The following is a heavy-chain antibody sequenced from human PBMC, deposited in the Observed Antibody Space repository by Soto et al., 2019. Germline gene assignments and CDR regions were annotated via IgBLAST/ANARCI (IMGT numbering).Heavy chain of an antibody. J-gene: IGHJ6*02. D-gene: IGHD4-4*01. CDR1: GASVSSRSFY. V-gene: IGHV4-61*01. CDR3: ARVHSNYVYYYYGMDV. CDR2: TSNYGGT. Sequence: SETLSLTCAVSGASVSSRSFYWHWIRQSPDKGLQWIAFTSNYGGTNYNPSLKSRVTILLDTSKNTLYLQMNSLRAEDTAVYYCARVHSNYVYYYYGMDVWGQGTTVTVSS.